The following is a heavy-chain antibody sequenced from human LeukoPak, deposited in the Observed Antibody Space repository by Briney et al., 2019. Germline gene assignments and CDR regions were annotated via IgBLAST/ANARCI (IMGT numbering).Heavy chain of an antibody. V-gene: IGHV3-23*01. Sequence: GGSLRLSCAASGFTFSRYAMSWVRQAPGKGLEWVSSISGSGMSTYYADSVKGRFTISRDNSKNTLYLQMNSLRAEDTAVYYCAGGDYSGPLYYYYGMDVWGQGTTVTVSS. J-gene: IGHJ6*02. D-gene: IGHD3-10*01. CDR2: ISGSGMST. CDR1: GFTFSRYA. CDR3: AGGDYSGPLYYYYGMDV.